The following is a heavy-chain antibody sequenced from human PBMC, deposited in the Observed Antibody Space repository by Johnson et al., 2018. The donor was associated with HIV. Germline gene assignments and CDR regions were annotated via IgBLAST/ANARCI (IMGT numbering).Heavy chain of an antibody. Sequence: MQLVESGGGLVQPGGSLKLACSASGFTFSGSALHWVRQASGKGLEWVGLIRSKGNTYATVYSASLKGRFTISRDDSKNTAYLQMNSMRLEDTAVYYCTRTLGYDSSGYHDAFDIWGQGTLVTVSS. D-gene: IGHD3-22*01. V-gene: IGHV3-73*01. J-gene: IGHJ3*02. CDR1: GFTFSGSA. CDR3: TRTLGYDSSGYHDAFDI. CDR2: IRSKGNTYAT.